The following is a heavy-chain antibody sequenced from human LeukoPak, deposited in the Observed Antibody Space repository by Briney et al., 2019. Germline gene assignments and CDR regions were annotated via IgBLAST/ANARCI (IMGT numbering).Heavy chain of an antibody. V-gene: IGHV4-59*12. J-gene: IGHJ5*02. CDR3: ARDQAPRMITFGGPRRWFDP. D-gene: IGHD3-16*01. Sequence: SETLSLTCTVSGGSISSYYWSWIRQPPGKGLEWIGYIYYSGSTNYNPSLKSRVTISVDTSKNQFSLKLSSVTAADTAVYYCARDQAPRMITFGGPRRWFDPWGQGTLVTVSS. CDR1: GGSISSYY. CDR2: IYYSGST.